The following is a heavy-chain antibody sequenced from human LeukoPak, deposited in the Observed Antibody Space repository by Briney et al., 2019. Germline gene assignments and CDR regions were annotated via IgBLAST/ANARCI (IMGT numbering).Heavy chain of an antibody. CDR2: IYYSGSI. CDR1: GGSFSGYY. D-gene: IGHD2-2*01. V-gene: IGHV4-59*01. J-gene: IGHJ4*02. Sequence: KASETLSLTCAVYGGSFSGYYWSWVRQPPGKGLEGIGYIYYSGSINYNPSLKSRVIISVDKSKNQFSLKLTSVTAADTAVYYCARLQLRHCSRTSCANEFDYWGQGTLVTVSS. CDR3: ARLQLRHCSRTSCANEFDY.